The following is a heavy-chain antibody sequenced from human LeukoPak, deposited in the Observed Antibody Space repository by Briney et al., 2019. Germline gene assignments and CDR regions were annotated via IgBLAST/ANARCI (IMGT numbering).Heavy chain of an antibody. CDR3: ARSAGLSGSGSYVSDWFDP. D-gene: IGHD3-10*01. Sequence: WASVKVSCKASGYTFTGYFVHWVRQAPGQGLQWMGWINPNTGGTNYAQKFQGRVTMTRDTSISTAYMELSRLRSDDTAVYYCARSAGLSGSGSYVSDWFDPWGQGTLVTVSS. J-gene: IGHJ5*02. CDR2: INPNTGGT. CDR1: GYTFTGYF. V-gene: IGHV1-2*02.